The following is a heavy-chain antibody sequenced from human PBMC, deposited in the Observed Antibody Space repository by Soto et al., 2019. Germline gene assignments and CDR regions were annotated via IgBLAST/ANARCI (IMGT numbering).Heavy chain of an antibody. Sequence: SVKVSCKASGGTFSSYAISWVRQAPGQGLEWMGGIIPIFGTANYAQKFQGRVTITADESTSTAYMELSSLRSEDTAVYYCARSIAAAGTFDYWGQGTLVTVSS. CDR1: GGTFSSYA. D-gene: IGHD6-13*01. CDR2: IIPIFGTA. V-gene: IGHV1-69*13. CDR3: ARSIAAAGTFDY. J-gene: IGHJ4*02.